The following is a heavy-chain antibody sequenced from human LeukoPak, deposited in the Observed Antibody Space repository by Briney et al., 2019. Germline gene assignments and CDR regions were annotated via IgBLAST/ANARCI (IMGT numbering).Heavy chain of an antibody. CDR3: ARDRYYYNSNGYYYWFDP. D-gene: IGHD3-22*01. CDR1: GYTFTSYG. V-gene: IGHV1-18*01. CDR2: IYTYNGNT. J-gene: IGHJ5*02. Sequence: ASVKVSCKASGYTFTSYGISWVRQAPGQGLEWMGWIYTYNGNTNYAQKLQGRVTMTTDTSTRTAYMELRSLRFDDTAVYYCARDRYYYNSNGYYYWFDPWGQGTLVTVSS.